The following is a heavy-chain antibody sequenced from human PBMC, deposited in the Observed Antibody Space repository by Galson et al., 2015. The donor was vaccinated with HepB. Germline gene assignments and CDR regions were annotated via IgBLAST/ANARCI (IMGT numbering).Heavy chain of an antibody. CDR1: GDTFSSYA. V-gene: IGHV1-69*10. CDR2: IIPILGIA. CDR3: ARVGSGGHEYRY. D-gene: IGHD6-19*01. J-gene: IGHJ4*02. Sequence: SVKVSCKASGDTFSSYAISWVRQAPGQGLEWMGGIIPILGIANYAQKFQGRVTITADKSTSTAYMELSSLRSEDTAVYYCARVGSGGHEYRYWGQGTLVTVSA.